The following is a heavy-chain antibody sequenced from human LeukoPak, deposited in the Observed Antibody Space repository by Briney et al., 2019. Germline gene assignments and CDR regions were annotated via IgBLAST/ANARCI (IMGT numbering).Heavy chain of an antibody. Sequence: SGGSLRLSCAASGFTFSSYWMSWVRQAPGKGLEWVANIKDDGSEKYYVDSVKGRFTISRDNAKNSLYLQMNSLRAEDTAVYFCAREYITGAGPFDYWAQGTLVTVSS. CDR1: GFTFSSYW. V-gene: IGHV3-7*04. D-gene: IGHD6-25*01. J-gene: IGHJ4*02. CDR3: AREYITGAGPFDY. CDR2: IKDDGSEK.